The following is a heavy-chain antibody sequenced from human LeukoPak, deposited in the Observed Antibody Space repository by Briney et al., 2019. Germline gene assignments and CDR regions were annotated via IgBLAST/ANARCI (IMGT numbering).Heavy chain of an antibody. CDR2: ISYDGSNK. V-gene: IGHV3-30*03. CDR1: GFTFSNYW. Sequence: GGSLRLSCAASGFTFSNYWMSWVRQAPGKGLEWVAVISYDGSNKYYADSVKGRFTISRDNSKNTLYLQMNSLRAEDTAVYYCARDRYSSGPYYFDYWGQGTLVTVSS. D-gene: IGHD6-19*01. CDR3: ARDRYSSGPYYFDY. J-gene: IGHJ4*02.